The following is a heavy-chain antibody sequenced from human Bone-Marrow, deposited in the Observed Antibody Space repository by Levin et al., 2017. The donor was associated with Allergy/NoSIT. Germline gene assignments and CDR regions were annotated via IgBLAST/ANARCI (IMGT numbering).Heavy chain of an antibody. D-gene: IGHD2-8*01. J-gene: IGHJ4*02. CDR3: ARDGWCTNGVCCYFDY. CDR1: GFTFSSYG. V-gene: IGHV3-33*01. Sequence: GGSLRLSCAASGFTFSSYGMHWVRQAPGKGLEWVAVIWYDGSNKYYADSVKGRFTISRDNSKNTLYLQMNSLRAEDTAVYYCARDGWCTNGVCCYFDYWGQGTLVTVSA. CDR2: IWYDGSNK.